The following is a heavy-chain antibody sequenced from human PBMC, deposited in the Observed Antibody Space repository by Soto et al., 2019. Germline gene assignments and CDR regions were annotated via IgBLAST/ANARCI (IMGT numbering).Heavy chain of an antibody. CDR1: GGSISSAGYY. CDR2: IYYSGST. V-gene: IGHV4-31*03. J-gene: IGHJ4*02. CDR3: ARGEDEYYFDS. Sequence: PSETLSLTCTVSGGSISSAGYYWGWIRQHPGKGLEWIGYIYYSGSTFYNPSLKSRLTISLDMSENQFSLKLRSVTAADTSLYYCARGEDEYYFDSWGQGTLVTVSS.